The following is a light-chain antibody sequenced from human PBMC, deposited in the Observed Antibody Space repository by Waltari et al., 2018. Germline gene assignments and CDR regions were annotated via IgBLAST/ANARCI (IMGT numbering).Light chain of an antibody. CDR1: QSLSSSD. J-gene: IGKJ2*01. V-gene: IGKV3-20*01. CDR2: GAS. Sequence: EIVLTQSPGSLSLSPGERATLSCRASQSLSSSDLAWYQQKPGQAPRRLIYGASSRATGIPERFSGSGSGTDFTLTISRLEPEDFAVYSCQQYGSSPYTFGQGTKLEIK. CDR3: QQYGSSPYT.